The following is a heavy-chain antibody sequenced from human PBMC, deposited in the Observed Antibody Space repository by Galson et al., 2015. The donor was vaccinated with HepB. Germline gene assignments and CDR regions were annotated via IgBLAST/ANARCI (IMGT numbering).Heavy chain of an antibody. CDR2: IWYDGSNK. J-gene: IGHJ3*01. Sequence: SLRLSCAASGFTFSSYGMHWVRQAPGKGLEWVAVIWYDGSNKYYADSVKGRFTISRDNSKNTLYLQMNSLRAEDTAVYYCARDDRLPAAKWSVWGQGTMVTVSS. D-gene: IGHD2-2*01. CDR3: ARDDRLPAAKWSV. CDR1: GFTFSSYG. V-gene: IGHV3-33*08.